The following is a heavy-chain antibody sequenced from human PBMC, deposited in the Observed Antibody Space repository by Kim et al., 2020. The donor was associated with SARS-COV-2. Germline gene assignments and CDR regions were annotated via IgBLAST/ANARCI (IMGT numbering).Heavy chain of an antibody. Sequence: GESLKISCKGSGYSFTSYWIGWVRQMPGKGLEWMGIIYPGDSDTRYSPSFQGQVTISADKSISTAYLQWSSLKASDTAMYYCARSESVYSYGTRRYYGMDVWGQGTTVTVSS. J-gene: IGHJ6*02. V-gene: IGHV5-51*01. D-gene: IGHD5-18*01. CDR1: GYSFTSYW. CDR2: IYPGDSDT. CDR3: ARSESVYSYGTRRYYGMDV.